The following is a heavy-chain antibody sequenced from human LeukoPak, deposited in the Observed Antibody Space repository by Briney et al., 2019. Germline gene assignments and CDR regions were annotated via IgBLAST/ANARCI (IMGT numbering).Heavy chain of an antibody. J-gene: IGHJ4*02. D-gene: IGHD5-18*01. CDR2: IYYSGST. CDR1: GGSISSSSYY. Sequence: SETLSLTCTVSGGSISSSSYYWGWIRQPPGKGLEWIGSIYYSGSTNYNPSLKSRVTISVDTSKNQFSLKLSSVTAADTAVYYCARVGGYSYGPFDYWGQGTLVTVSS. V-gene: IGHV4-39*07. CDR3: ARVGGYSYGPFDY.